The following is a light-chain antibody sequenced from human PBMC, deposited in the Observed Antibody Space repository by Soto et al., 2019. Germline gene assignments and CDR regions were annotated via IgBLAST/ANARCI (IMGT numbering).Light chain of an antibody. V-gene: IGLV2-14*01. J-gene: IGLJ2*01. CDR2: DVS. Sequence: QSALTQPASVSESPGQSITISCTGTSSDVGGYDYVSWYQQHPGKAPKLMIYDVSNRPSGVSNRFSGSKSGNTASLTISGLQAEDEADYYCSSYTSSSTVVFGGGTKVTVL. CDR3: SSYTSSSTVV. CDR1: SSDVGGYDY.